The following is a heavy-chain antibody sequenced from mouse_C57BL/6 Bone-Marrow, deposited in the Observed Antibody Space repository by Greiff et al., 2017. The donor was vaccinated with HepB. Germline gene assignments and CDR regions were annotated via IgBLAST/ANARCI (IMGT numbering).Heavy chain of an antibody. Sequence: DVQLQESEGGLVQPGSSMKLSCTASGFTFSDYYMAWVRQVPEKGLEWVANINYDGSSTYYLDSLKSRFIISRDNAKNILYLQMSSLKSEDTATYYCARDQGGLAMDYWGQGTSVTVSS. CDR1: GFTFSDYY. V-gene: IGHV5-16*01. CDR2: INYDGSST. J-gene: IGHJ4*01. CDR3: ARDQGGLAMDY.